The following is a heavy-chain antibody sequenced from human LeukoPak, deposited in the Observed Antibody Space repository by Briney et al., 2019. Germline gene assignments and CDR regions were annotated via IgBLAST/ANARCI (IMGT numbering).Heavy chain of an antibody. V-gene: IGHV4-39*01. CDR2: TLHSGST. J-gene: IGHJ3*02. CDR1: GGSMSSSSYQ. CDR3: ARRPDAFDM. Sequence: SETLSLTCTVSGGSMSSSSYQWGWIRQPPGKGLEWIGSTLHSGSTYYNPSLKSRVTISVDTSEKQFSLKLSSVTAADTAVYYCARRPDAFDMWGQGTMVTVFS.